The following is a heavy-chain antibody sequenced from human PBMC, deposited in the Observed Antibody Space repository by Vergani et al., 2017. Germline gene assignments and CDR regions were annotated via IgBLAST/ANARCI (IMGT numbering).Heavy chain of an antibody. V-gene: IGHV4-4*07. D-gene: IGHD6-6*01. CDR3: AREYSSSVGFLAY. CDR2: IYTSEST. J-gene: IGHJ4*02. Sequence: QVQLQESGPGLVKPSETLSLTCIGSGGSISPYYWSWIRQPAGKGLEWIGRIYTSESTNYNPSLKSRVTMSLDTSKNQFSLKLSSVTAADTAVYYCAREYSSSVGFLAYWGQGTLVTVSS. CDR1: GGSISPYY.